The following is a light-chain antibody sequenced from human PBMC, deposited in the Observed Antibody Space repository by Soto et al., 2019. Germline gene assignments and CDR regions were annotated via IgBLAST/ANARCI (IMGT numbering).Light chain of an antibody. CDR2: DVS. CDR1: SSDVGGYNY. V-gene: IGLV2-14*01. J-gene: IGLJ1*01. CDR3: SSYTSSSTLYV. Sequence: QSALTQPASVSGSPGQSSTISCTGTSSDVGGYNYVSWYQQHPGKAPKLMIYDVSNRPSGVSIRVSGSKSGNTASLTISGLQAEDEADYYCSSYTSSSTLYVFGTGTKLTVL.